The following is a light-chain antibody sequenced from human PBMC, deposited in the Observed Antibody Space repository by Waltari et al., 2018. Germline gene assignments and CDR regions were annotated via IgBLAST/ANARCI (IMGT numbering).Light chain of an antibody. Sequence: DIVMTQSPDSLAVSLGERATINCKSSQSVLYRSNNKNFLAWYQQRPGQSPKLLIYWASTRESGVPDRFSGSGSGTDFTLTISSLQAEDVAVYYCQQYYTTHPTVGPGTKVDIK. J-gene: IGKJ3*01. CDR1: QSVLYRSNNKNF. CDR3: QQYYTTHPT. CDR2: WAS. V-gene: IGKV4-1*01.